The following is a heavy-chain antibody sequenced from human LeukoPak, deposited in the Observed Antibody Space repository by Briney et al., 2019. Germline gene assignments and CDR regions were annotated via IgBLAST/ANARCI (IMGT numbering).Heavy chain of an antibody. Sequence: GGSLRLSCAASGLTFSGYGMHWVRQAPGKGLEWVAFIRYDGSNKYYADSVKGRFTISRDNSKNTLYLQMNSLRAEDTAVYYCAKLQSQLTGVDYFDYWGQGTLVTVSS. CDR2: IRYDGSNK. CDR1: GLTFSGYG. CDR3: AKLQSQLTGVDYFDY. D-gene: IGHD4-23*01. V-gene: IGHV3-30*02. J-gene: IGHJ4*02.